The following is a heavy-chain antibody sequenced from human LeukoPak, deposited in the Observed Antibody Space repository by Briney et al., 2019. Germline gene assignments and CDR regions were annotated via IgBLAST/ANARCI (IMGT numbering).Heavy chain of an antibody. V-gene: IGHV1-2*02. CDR3: AREYSSGWYDFDY. Sequence: ASVKVSCKASGYTFTSYAMNWVRQAPGQGLEWMGWISAYNGNTNYAQKFQGRVTMTRDTSISTAYMELSRLRSDDTAVYYCAREYSSGWYDFDYWGQGTLATVSS. CDR2: ISAYNGNT. D-gene: IGHD6-19*01. J-gene: IGHJ4*02. CDR1: GYTFTSYA.